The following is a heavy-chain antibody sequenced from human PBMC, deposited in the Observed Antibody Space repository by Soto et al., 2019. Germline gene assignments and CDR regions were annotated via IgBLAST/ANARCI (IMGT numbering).Heavy chain of an antibody. CDR1: GFTFDDNT. Sequence: PGGSLRLSCAVSGFTFDDNTMHWVRQAPEKGLEWVSGINWKSDIGYADSVKGRFTISRDNAENSLYLQMNSLRAEDTALYYCVRWSYLDYWGQGTRVTVSS. V-gene: IGHV3-9*01. CDR3: VRWSYLDY. J-gene: IGHJ4*02. D-gene: IGHD3-3*01. CDR2: INWKSDI.